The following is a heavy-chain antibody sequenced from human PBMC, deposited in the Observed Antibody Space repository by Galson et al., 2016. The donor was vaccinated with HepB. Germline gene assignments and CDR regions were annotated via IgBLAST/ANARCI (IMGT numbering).Heavy chain of an antibody. D-gene: IGHD3-10*01. CDR1: GGSLSSGGYS. CDR3: ARGLRNYYGSGSYLWYFDS. V-gene: IGHV4-30-2*01. CDR2: ISHSGST. Sequence: TLSLTCALSGGSLSSGGYSWTWIRQPPGEGLEWIGFISHSGSTYYNPSLKSRVTMSLDRSKNQFSLRLSSVTAADTAVYYCARGLRNYYGSGSYLWYFDSWGQGTLVTVSS. J-gene: IGHJ4*02.